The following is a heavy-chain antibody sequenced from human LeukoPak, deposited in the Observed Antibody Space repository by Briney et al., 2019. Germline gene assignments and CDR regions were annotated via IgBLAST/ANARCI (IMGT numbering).Heavy chain of an antibody. J-gene: IGHJ6*03. CDR3: AKAPKPVAITMLRGVRSWYHYMDV. CDR2: INYIGST. Sequence: SETLSLTCTVSGGSISSYYWSWIRQPPGKRLEWIGYINYIGSTNYNPSLKSRVTISVGTSKNQFSLKLSSVTAADTAVYYCAKAPKPVAITMLRGVRSWYHYMDVWGKGTTVTISS. CDR1: GGSISSYY. D-gene: IGHD3-10*01. V-gene: IGHV4-59*01.